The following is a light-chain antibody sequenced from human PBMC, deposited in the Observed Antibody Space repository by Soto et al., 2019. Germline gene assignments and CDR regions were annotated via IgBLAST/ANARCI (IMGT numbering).Light chain of an antibody. CDR2: EVS. CDR3: QSYDSTLSARYV. Sequence: QSALTQPASVSGSPGQSITISCIGTSSDVGSYNLVSWYQQHPGKAPKVLIYEVSERPSGVSNRFSGSKSGNTASLTISGLQAEDEAEYYCQSYDSTLSARYVFGTGTKLTVL. CDR1: SSDVGSYNL. V-gene: IGLV2-23*02. J-gene: IGLJ1*01.